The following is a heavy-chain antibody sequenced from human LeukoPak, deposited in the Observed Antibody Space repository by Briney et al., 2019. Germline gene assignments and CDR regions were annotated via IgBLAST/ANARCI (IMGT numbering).Heavy chain of an antibody. Sequence: GRSLRLSCAASGFTFSSYAMHWVRQAPGKGLEWVAVISYDGSNKYYADSVKGRFTISRDNSKNTLYLQMNSLRAEDTAVYYCARAFSGWSSTWDYFDYWGQGTLVTVSS. CDR3: ARAFSGWSSTWDYFDY. CDR2: ISYDGSNK. J-gene: IGHJ4*02. V-gene: IGHV3-30-3*01. CDR1: GFTFSSYA. D-gene: IGHD6-19*01.